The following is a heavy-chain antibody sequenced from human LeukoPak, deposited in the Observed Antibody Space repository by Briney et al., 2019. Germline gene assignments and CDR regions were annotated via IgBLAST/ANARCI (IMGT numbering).Heavy chain of an antibody. J-gene: IGHJ4*02. CDR2: IRQDGGEK. CDR1: GFTFTDYW. D-gene: IGHD3-22*01. Sequence: GGSLRLSCAVSGFTFTDYWMNWVRQAPGKGLEWVASIRQDGGEKSYVDSVKGRFTISRDNTKNSLYLQMNSLRAEDTAVYYCARESSGYFYWGQGTLVTVSS. CDR3: ARESSGYFY. V-gene: IGHV3-7*01.